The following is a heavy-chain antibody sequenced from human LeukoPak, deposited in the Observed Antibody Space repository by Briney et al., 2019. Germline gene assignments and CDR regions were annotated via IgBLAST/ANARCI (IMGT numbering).Heavy chain of an antibody. V-gene: IGHV4-59*08. Sequence: SETLSLTCTVSGGSLSPYYWSWIRQSPGKGLVWIGYIYYSGSTNYNPSLKSRVTISVDTSKNQVSLKLSSVTAADTALYYCARHFTYYYDSSGYPRDAFDIWGQGTMVTVSS. CDR3: ARHFTYYYDSSGYPRDAFDI. CDR1: GGSLSPYY. D-gene: IGHD3-22*01. CDR2: IYYSGST. J-gene: IGHJ3*02.